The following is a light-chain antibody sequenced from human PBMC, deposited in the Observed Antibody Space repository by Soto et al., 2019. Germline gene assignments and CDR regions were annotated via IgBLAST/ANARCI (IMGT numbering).Light chain of an antibody. V-gene: IGKV1-39*01. CDR3: QHSYTTPPWT. CDR2: AAS. CDR1: QSISCS. Sequence: IHMTQSPSSLSASVGDRVTIACRASQSISCSLNWYQQTPGKVPKRLIYAASKLQSGVPSRFSGSGSGTDFTLTISSLQPEDFATYYCQHSYTTPPWTFGQGTKVDNK. J-gene: IGKJ1*01.